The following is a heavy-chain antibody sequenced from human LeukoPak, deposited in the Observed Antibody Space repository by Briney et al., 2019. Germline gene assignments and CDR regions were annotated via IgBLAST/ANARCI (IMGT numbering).Heavy chain of an antibody. CDR3: ASRDILTGQHYFDY. CDR1: GGSFSGYY. V-gene: IGHV4-34*01. Sequence: PSETLSLTCAVYGGSFSGYYWSWIRQPPGKGLEWIGEINHSGSTNYNPSLKSRVTILVDTSKNQFSLKLSSVTAADTAVYYCASRDILTGQHYFDYWGQGTLVTVSS. D-gene: IGHD3-9*01. CDR2: INHSGST. J-gene: IGHJ4*02.